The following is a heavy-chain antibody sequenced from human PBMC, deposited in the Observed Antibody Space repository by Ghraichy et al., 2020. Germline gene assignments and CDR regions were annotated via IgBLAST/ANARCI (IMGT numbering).Heavy chain of an antibody. CDR3: ARLSSAVARIDYWHFAL. CDR2: IYYSGTT. J-gene: IGHJ2*01. V-gene: IGHV4-59*08. Sequence: SQTLSLTCTVSGGSISSDYWSWIRQPPGRGLEWLAYIYYSGTTNYNPSLKRRVTISVDTSSNQFSLRLSSVTAADTAVYYCARLSSAVARIDYWHFALWGRGTLLTVSS. D-gene: IGHD3-16*02. CDR1: GGSISSDY.